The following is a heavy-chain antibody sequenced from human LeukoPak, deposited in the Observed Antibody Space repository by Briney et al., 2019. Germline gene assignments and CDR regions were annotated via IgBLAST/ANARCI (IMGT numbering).Heavy chain of an antibody. CDR2: ISSNGGST. J-gene: IGHJ4*02. Sequence: GGSLRLSCAASGFTFSSYEMNWVRQAPGKGLEYVSAISSNGGSTYYANSVKGRFTISRDNSKNTLYLQMGSLRAEDMAVYYCARAANYDILTGYYIFPDYWGQGTLVTVPS. D-gene: IGHD3-9*01. CDR3: ARAANYDILTGYYIFPDY. CDR1: GFTFSSYE. V-gene: IGHV3-64*01.